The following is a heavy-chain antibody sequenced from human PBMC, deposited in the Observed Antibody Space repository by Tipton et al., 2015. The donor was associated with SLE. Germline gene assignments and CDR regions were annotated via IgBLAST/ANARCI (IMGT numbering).Heavy chain of an antibody. CDR3: AREDWGLEY. J-gene: IGHJ4*02. D-gene: IGHD7-27*01. Sequence: TLSLTCTVSGGSISNYYWSWIRQPPGQELEWIGYISSIGSTSYNPSLKSRVTISRDTSKNQLSLILNSVTVADTAVYYCAREDWGLEYWGQGTLVTVTS. CDR1: GGSISNYY. CDR2: ISSIGST. V-gene: IGHV4-59*08.